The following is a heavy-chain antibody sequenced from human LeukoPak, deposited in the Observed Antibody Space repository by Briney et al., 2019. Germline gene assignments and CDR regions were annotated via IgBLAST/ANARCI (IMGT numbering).Heavy chain of an antibody. Sequence: SETLSLTCTVSGGSISSSSYYWGWIRQPPGKGLEWIGSIYYSGSTYYNPSLKSRVTISVDTSKNQFSLKLSSVTAADTAVYYCARGRELRYFDWFPTTNWFDPWGQGTLVTVSS. CDR2: IYYSGST. J-gene: IGHJ5*02. D-gene: IGHD3-9*01. CDR3: ARGRELRYFDWFPTTNWFDP. CDR1: GGSISSSSYY. V-gene: IGHV4-39*07.